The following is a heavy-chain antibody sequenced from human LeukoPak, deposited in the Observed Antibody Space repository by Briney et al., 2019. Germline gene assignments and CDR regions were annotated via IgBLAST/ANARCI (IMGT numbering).Heavy chain of an antibody. Sequence: SETLSLTCTVSGGSISSSSYYWGWIRQPPGKGLEWIGSIYYSGSTYYNPSLESRVTISVDTSKNQFSLKLSSVTAADTAVYYCARRSGWYEESLDYWGQGTLVTVSS. CDR3: ARRSGWYEESLDY. CDR1: GGSISSSSYY. V-gene: IGHV4-39*07. J-gene: IGHJ4*02. D-gene: IGHD6-19*01. CDR2: IYYSGST.